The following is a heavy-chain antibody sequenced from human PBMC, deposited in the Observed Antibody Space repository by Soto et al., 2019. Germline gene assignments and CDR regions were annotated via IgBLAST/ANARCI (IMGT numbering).Heavy chain of an antibody. CDR1: GGAFSGYY. Sequence: SETLSLTCAVYGGAFSGYYWSWIRQPPGKGLEWIGEINHSGSTNYNPSLKSRVTISVETSKNQFSLKLSSVTAADTAVYYCARGGGGSYYAWFDPWGQGTLVTVSS. CDR2: INHSGST. J-gene: IGHJ5*02. D-gene: IGHD1-26*01. CDR3: ARGGGGSYYAWFDP. V-gene: IGHV4-34*01.